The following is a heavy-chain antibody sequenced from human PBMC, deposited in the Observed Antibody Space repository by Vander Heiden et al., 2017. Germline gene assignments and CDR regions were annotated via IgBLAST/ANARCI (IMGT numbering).Heavy chain of an antibody. V-gene: IGHV3-30*04. D-gene: IGHD1-26*01. Sequence: QVQLVESGGGGVQPGRSLRLSCAASGFTFSSYAMHWVRQAPGKGLEWVAVISYDGSNKYYADSVKGRFTISRDNSKNTLYLQMNSLRAEDTAVYYCARDSVGATGYWGQGTLVTVSS. CDR1: GFTFSSYA. J-gene: IGHJ4*02. CDR2: ISYDGSNK. CDR3: ARDSVGATGY.